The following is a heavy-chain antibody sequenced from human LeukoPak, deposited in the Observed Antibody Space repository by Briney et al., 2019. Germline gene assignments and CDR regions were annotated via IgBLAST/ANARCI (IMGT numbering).Heavy chain of an antibody. Sequence: GGSLRLSCAASGFTFSYYAMSWVRQAPGKGLEWVSAISGSGGGTYYADSVKGRFTISRDNSKNTLYLQMNSLRAEDTAVYYCAKETGSDYYYYMDVWGKGTTVTVSS. J-gene: IGHJ6*03. CDR2: ISGSGGGT. CDR1: GFTFSYYA. CDR3: AKETGSDYYYYMDV. V-gene: IGHV3-23*01. D-gene: IGHD6-6*01.